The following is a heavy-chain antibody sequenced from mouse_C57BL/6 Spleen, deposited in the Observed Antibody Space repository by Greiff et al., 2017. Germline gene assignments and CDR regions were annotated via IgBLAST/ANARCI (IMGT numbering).Heavy chain of an antibody. CDR1: GFSFNTYA. V-gene: IGHV10-1*01. CDR2: IRSKSNNYAT. D-gene: IGHD2-3*01. J-gene: IGHJ4*01. CDR3: VRAPIYDGYYPYYAMDY. Sequence: EVQGVESGGGLVQPKGSLKLSCAASGFSFNTYAMNWVRQAPGQGLEWVARIRSKSNNYATYYADAVKDRFTISRDDSESMLYLQMNNLKTEDTAMYYCVRAPIYDGYYPYYAMDYWGQGTSVTVSS.